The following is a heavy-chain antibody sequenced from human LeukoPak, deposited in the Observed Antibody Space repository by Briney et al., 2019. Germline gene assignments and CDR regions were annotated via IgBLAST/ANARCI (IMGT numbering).Heavy chain of an antibody. CDR2: ISTSGGGI. CDR3: ARDGFDYYDSSGYYYFDS. D-gene: IGHD3-22*01. CDR1: GFTFSSYS. V-gene: IGHV3-23*01. J-gene: IGHJ4*02. Sequence: GGSLRLSCAASGFTFSSYSMNWVRQAPGKGLEWVSGISTSGGGIYYADSVKGRFTISRDNSMNTLYLQMYSLRADDTAVYYCARDGFDYYDSSGYYYFDSWGQGTLVTVSS.